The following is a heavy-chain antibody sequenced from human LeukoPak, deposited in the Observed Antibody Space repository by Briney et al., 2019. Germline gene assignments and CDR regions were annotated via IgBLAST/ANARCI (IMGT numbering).Heavy chain of an antibody. V-gene: IGHV1-46*01. J-gene: IGHJ3*02. CDR2: INPSGGST. D-gene: IGHD2-2*01. Sequence: ASVTASCKASGYTFTSYYMHWVRQAPGQGLEWMGIINPSGGSTSYAQKFQGRVTMTRDTSTSTVYMELSSLRSEDTAVYYCARVSSDCSSTSCYVYDAFDIWGQGTMVTVSS. CDR3: ARVSSDCSSTSCYVYDAFDI. CDR1: GYTFTSYY.